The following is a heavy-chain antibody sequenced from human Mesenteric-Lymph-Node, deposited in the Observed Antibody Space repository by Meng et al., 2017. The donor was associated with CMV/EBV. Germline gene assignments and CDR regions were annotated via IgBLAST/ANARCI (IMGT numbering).Heavy chain of an antibody. CDR2: ISYDDVDE. D-gene: IGHD6-13*01. J-gene: IGHJ6*02. Sequence: GGSLRLSCAASGFPFTAYTFHWVRQAPGKGLEWVAVISYDDVDEYYTDSVKGQFTITRDNAKNSLYLQMNSLRAEDTAVYYCAREGGAAAVYYYYNGMDVWGQGTTVTVSS. CDR3: AREGGAAAVYYYYNGMDV. V-gene: IGHV3-30*04. CDR1: GFPFTAYT.